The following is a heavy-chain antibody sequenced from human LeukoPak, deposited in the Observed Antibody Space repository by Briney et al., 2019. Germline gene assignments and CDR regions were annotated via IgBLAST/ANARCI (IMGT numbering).Heavy chain of an antibody. D-gene: IGHD2-2*01. CDR2: ISGSGGST. J-gene: IGHJ4*02. CDR1: GLTFSSYA. Sequence: GGSLRLSCAASGLTFSSYAMSSVRQAPGKGLGCVSAISGSGGSTYYADSVKGRFTISRDNSKNTLYLQMNSLRAEDTAVYYCAKDLREYQLLSGDYWGQGPLVTVSS. V-gene: IGHV3-23*01. CDR3: AKDLREYQLLSGDY.